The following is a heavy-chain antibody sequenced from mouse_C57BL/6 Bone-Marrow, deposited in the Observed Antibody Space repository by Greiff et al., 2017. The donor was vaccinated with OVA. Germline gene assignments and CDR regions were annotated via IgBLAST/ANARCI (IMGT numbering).Heavy chain of an antibody. Sequence: VQLQQPGAELVKPGASVKLSCKASGYTFTSYWMHWVKQRPGQGLEWIGMIHPNSGSTNYNEKFKSKATLTVDKSSSTAYMQLSSLTSEDSAVYYCAIYDGYPLGYFDVWGTGTTVTVSS. V-gene: IGHV1-64*01. CDR2: IHPNSGST. J-gene: IGHJ1*03. CDR1: GYTFTSYW. CDR3: AIYDGYPLGYFDV. D-gene: IGHD2-3*01.